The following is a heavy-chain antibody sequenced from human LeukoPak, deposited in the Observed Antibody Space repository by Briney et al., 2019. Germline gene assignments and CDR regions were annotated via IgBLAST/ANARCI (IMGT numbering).Heavy chain of an antibody. D-gene: IGHD3-22*01. J-gene: IGHJ3*02. CDR3: ARESYDSSGWEALVI. V-gene: IGHV3-53*01. CDR1: GFTVSSNY. CDR2: IYSGGST. Sequence: GGSLRLSCAASGFTVSSNYMSWVRQAPGKGLEWVSVIYSGGSTYYADYVKGRFTISRDNSKNTLYLQMNSLRAEDTAVYYCARESYDSSGWEALVIWGQGTMVTVSS.